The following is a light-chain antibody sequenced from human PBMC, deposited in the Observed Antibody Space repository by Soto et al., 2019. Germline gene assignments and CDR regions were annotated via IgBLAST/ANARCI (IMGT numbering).Light chain of an antibody. V-gene: IGLV2-8*01. J-gene: IGLJ1*01. CDR3: SSYVGSNNYV. Sequence: QSALTQPPSASGSPGQSVTLSCTGTSSDVGGYNYVSWYQQHPGKAPKLIIYEVTKWPSGVPDRFSGSKSGNTASLTVSGLQAEDEADYYCSSYVGSNNYVFGTGTKLTVL. CDR2: EVT. CDR1: SSDVGGYNY.